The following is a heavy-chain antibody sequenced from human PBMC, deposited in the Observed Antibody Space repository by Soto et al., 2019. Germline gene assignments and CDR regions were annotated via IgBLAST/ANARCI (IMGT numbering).Heavy chain of an antibody. Sequence: GGSLRLSCAASGFTFTSYAIHLVRQAPGKGLEWVSVISEDGGNKYFAESVRGRFLISRDNSKNTVYLQMNSLRPEDTAVYFCARRLTTTVSALGYWGQGTLVTVSS. CDR2: ISEDGGNK. J-gene: IGHJ4*02. D-gene: IGHD4-4*01. V-gene: IGHV3-30-3*01. CDR1: GFTFTSYA. CDR3: ARRLTTTVSALGY.